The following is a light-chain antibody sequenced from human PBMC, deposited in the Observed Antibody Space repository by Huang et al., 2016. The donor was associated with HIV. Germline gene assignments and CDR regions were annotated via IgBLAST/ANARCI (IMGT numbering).Light chain of an antibody. CDR3: QQSYSSRLS. CDR1: LTITTY. J-gene: IGKJ4*01. V-gene: IGKV1-39*01. CDR2: AAS. Sequence: DIQMTQSPSSLTASVGDIVIMTCRASLTITTYLNWYQQRPGKAPKLLIYAASSLQSGVPSRFSGSGSETDFTLTISSLQPEDFATYYCQQSYSSRLSFGGGTKVAIK.